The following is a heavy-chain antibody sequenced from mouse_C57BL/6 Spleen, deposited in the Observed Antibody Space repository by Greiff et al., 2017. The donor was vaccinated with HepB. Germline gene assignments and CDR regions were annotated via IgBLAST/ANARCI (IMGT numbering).Heavy chain of an antibody. CDR3: ARYNLLCFDY. D-gene: IGHD2-10*01. CDR2: IRNKANGYTT. Sequence: EVQGVESGGGLVQPGGSLSLSCAASGFTFTDYYMSWVRQPPGKALEWLGFIRNKANGYTTEYSASVKGRFTISRVNSQSILYLQMNALRAEDSATYYCARYNLLCFDYWGQGTTLTVSS. V-gene: IGHV7-3*01. CDR1: GFTFTDYY. J-gene: IGHJ2*01.